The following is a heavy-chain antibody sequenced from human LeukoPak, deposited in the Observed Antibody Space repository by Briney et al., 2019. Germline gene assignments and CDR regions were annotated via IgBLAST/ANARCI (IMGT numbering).Heavy chain of an antibody. CDR1: GGSVSSGSYY. CDR3: ARRNSNWFDP. CDR2: IYYSGST. D-gene: IGHD1-7*01. Sequence: PSETLSLTCTVSGGSVSSGSYYWSWIRQPPGKGLEWIGYIYYSGSTNYNPSLKSRVTISVDTSKNQFSLRLTSVTAADTAVYYCARRNSNWFDPWGQGTLVTVSS. V-gene: IGHV4-61*01. J-gene: IGHJ5*02.